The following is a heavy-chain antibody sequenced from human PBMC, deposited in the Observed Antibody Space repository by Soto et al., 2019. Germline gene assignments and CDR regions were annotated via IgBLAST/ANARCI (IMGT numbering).Heavy chain of an antibody. J-gene: IGHJ4*02. Sequence: EVQLLESGGGLVQPGGSLRLSCAASGFTFSSYAMSWVRQAPGKGLEWVSAISGSGGSTYYADSVKGRFTISRDNSKNTLLLQMNSLRAEDTAVYYCAKAEDIVVVPGNYYFDYWGQGTLVTVSS. V-gene: IGHV3-23*01. D-gene: IGHD2-2*01. CDR2: ISGSGGST. CDR1: GFTFSSYA. CDR3: AKAEDIVVVPGNYYFDY.